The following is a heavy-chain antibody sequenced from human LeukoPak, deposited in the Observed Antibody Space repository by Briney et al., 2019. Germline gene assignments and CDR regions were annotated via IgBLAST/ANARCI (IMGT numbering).Heavy chain of an antibody. Sequence: GGSLRLSCAASGFIFSDYYMSWIRQAPGKGLEWVSYMSSSGNTIHYADSVKGRFTISRDNAKNSLYLQMNSLRAEDTAVYYCARSKWERGHHYYYCMDVWGKGTTVTVSS. CDR3: ARSKWERGHHYYYCMDV. J-gene: IGHJ6*03. CDR1: GFIFSDYY. V-gene: IGHV3-11*04. CDR2: MSSSGNTI. D-gene: IGHD1-26*01.